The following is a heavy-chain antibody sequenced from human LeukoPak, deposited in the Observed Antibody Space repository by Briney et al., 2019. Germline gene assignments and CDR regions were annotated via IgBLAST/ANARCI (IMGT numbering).Heavy chain of an antibody. Sequence: GGSLGFSCAASGFTFSGYAMSWVRQAPGKGVEWVSAISGSGHNTYYADSVKGRFTISRDNAKNSLYLEMNSLRAEDTAFYYCAKGKGGKSSTSWYAGYFHHWGQGTLVTVSS. CDR2: ISGSGHNT. D-gene: IGHD6-13*01. J-gene: IGHJ1*01. CDR3: AKGKGGKSSTSWYAGYFHH. V-gene: IGHV3-23*01. CDR1: GFTFSGYA.